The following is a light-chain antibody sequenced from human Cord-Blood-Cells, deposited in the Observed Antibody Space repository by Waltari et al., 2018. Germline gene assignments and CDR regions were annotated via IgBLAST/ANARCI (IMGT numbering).Light chain of an antibody. Sequence: QAALTQPAYVSGSPGQSITISCTGTSRAVGRYNLVFSYKPHPGKAPKLIIYEGSKPPSGVSNRVSGSKSGNTASLTISGLQAEDEADYYCCSYAGSSPFEVVGGGTKLTVL. J-gene: IGLJ2*01. CDR1: SRAVGRYNL. CDR3: CSYAGSSPFEV. V-gene: IGLV2-23*03. CDR2: EGS.